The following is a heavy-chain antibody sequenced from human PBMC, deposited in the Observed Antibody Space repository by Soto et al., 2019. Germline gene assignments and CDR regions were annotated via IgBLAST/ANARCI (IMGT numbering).Heavy chain of an antibody. CDR3: AREKWQWLVRYYFDY. J-gene: IGHJ4*02. V-gene: IGHV4-34*01. CDR2: INHSGST. D-gene: IGHD6-19*01. CDR1: GGSFSGYY. Sequence: PSETLSLTCAVYGGSFSGYYWSWIRQPPGKGLEWIGEINHSGSTNYNPSLKSRVTISVDTSKNQFSLKLSSVTAADTAVYYCAREKWQWLVRYYFDYWGQGTLVTVSS.